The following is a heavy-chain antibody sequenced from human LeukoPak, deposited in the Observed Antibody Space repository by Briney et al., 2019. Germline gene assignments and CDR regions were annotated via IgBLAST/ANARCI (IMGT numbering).Heavy chain of an antibody. J-gene: IGHJ4*02. Sequence: GGSLRLSCAASGFTFSSYAMSWVRQAPGKGLEWVSAISGSGGSTYYADSVKGRFTISRDNSKNTLYLQMSSLRAEDAAVYFCAKAPVTSCRGAYCYPFDSWGQGTLVTVSS. CDR2: ISGSGGST. CDR3: AKAPVTSCRGAYCYPFDS. D-gene: IGHD2-21*01. V-gene: IGHV3-23*01. CDR1: GFTFSSYA.